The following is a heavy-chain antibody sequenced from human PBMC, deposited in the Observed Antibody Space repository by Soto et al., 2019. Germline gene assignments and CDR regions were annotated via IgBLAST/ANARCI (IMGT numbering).Heavy chain of an antibody. CDR3: ARSLTEGYCTITGCYTRPLYGMDV. Sequence: GASVKVSCKASGYTFSGYYMHWLRQAPGQGLEWMGWINPNSGGTNYAQKFQGRVTVTRDTPTSTAYMELSRLTSDDTAVYYCARSLTEGYCTITGCYTRPLYGMDVWGQGTTVTVSS. J-gene: IGHJ6*02. D-gene: IGHD2-2*02. V-gene: IGHV1-2*02. CDR2: INPNSGGT. CDR1: GYTFSGYY.